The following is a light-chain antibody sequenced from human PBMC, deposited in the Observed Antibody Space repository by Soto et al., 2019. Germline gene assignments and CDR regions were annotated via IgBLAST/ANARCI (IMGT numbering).Light chain of an antibody. CDR2: DVS. CDR3: SSFITSSPLGVV. V-gene: IGLV2-14*01. J-gene: IGLJ2*01. Sequence: QSALTQPASVSGSPGQSITISCTGTSSDVGGYNYVSWYQQHPGKAPKLMIYDVSNRPSGVSNRFSGSKSGNTASLTISGLQAEDEADYYCSSFITSSPLGVVFGGGTKLTVL. CDR1: SSDVGGYNY.